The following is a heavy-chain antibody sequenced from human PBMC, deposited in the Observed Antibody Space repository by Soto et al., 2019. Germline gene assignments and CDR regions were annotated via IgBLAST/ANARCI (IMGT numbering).Heavy chain of an antibody. CDR1: GYSFTSYW. CDR2: IYPGDSDT. CDR3: ARVNARLWFGEHNYYVMDF. Sequence: PWEALKISGKGSGYSFTSYWIGWVRQMPVKGLEWMGIIYPGDSDTRYSPSFQGQVTISADKSISTAYLQWSSLKASDTAMYYCARVNARLWFGEHNYYVMDFWGQGTTVTVSS. D-gene: IGHD3-10*01. V-gene: IGHV5-51*01. J-gene: IGHJ6*02.